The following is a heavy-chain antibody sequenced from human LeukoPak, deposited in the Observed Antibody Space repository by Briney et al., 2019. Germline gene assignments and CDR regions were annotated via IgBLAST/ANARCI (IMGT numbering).Heavy chain of an antibody. J-gene: IGHJ1*01. D-gene: IGHD6-19*01. CDR3: ARVSEDYSSGWYEEYFQY. CDR2: ISSGSSYI. CDR1: GSTFSRHS. Sequence: GSLRLSCAASGSTFSRHSMNLVRQAPGKGLEWVSYISSGSSYIYYADSVKGRFTISRDNAENSLYLQMTSLRAEDTAVYYCARVSEDYSSGWYEEYFQYWGQGTLVIVSS. V-gene: IGHV3-21*01.